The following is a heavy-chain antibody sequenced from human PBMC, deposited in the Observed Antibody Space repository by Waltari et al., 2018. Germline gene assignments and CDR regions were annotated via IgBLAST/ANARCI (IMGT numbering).Heavy chain of an antibody. CDR2: IDFAGST. V-gene: IGHV4-39*07. J-gene: IGHJ3*02. CDR3: AREVGGSSWSTTPRGDAFDI. Sequence: QLQLRESGPGLLKPSETLSLTCSVSGDSIGSGYYYWGWIRQAPGKGLEWIGSIDFAGSTYYTPSLKSRLTISVDTSKNQFSLRLSSVTAADTAVYYCAREVGGSSWSTTPRGDAFDIWGQGTMVTVSS. CDR1: GDSIGSGYYY. D-gene: IGHD6-13*01.